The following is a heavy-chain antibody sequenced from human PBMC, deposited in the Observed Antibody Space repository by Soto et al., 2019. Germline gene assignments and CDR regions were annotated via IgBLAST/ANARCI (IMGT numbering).Heavy chain of an antibody. V-gene: IGHV3-30*18. CDR2: ISYDGSNK. Sequence: PGGSLRLSCAASGFTFSSYGMHWVRQAPGKGLEWVAVISYDGSNKYYADSVKGRFTISRDNSKNTLYLQMNSLRAEDTAVYYYAKDDGTVLDVWGKGTTVTVSS. CDR3: AKDDGTVLDV. J-gene: IGHJ6*04. CDR1: GFTFSSYG. D-gene: IGHD1-26*01.